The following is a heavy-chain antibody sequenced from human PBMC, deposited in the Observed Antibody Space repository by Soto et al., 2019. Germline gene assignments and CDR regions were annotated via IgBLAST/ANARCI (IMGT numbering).Heavy chain of an antibody. J-gene: IGHJ4*02. CDR3: ARHGPMAAAGTVFDY. D-gene: IGHD6-13*01. Sequence: SETLALTCTVSGGSINSYYWSWIRQPPGKGLEWIGYIYYSGSTNYNPSLKSRVTISVDTSKNQFSLTLSSVTAADTAVYYCARHGPMAAAGTVFDYWGQGTLVTSPQ. CDR2: IYYSGST. V-gene: IGHV4-59*01. CDR1: GGSINSYY.